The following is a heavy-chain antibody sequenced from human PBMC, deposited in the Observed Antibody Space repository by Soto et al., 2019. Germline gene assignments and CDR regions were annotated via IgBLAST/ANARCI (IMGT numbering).Heavy chain of an antibody. CDR3: ERTGVADAFEI. CDR2: IYPRDSDT. CDR1: GFSFISYW. V-gene: IGHV5-51*01. J-gene: IGHJ3*02. D-gene: IGHD3-3*01. Sequence: XASLKISCEGSGFSFISYWIGWVRQMPGKGLECMGIIYPRDSDTRYNPSFQGQVTISVDKSISTAYLQWSSLKTSDTAMYYCERTGVADAFEIWGQGTMVTASS.